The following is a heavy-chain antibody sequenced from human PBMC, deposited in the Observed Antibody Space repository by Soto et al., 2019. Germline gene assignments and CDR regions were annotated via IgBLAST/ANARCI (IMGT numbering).Heavy chain of an antibody. CDR3: ATLGYCSSTSCYYYYGMDV. D-gene: IGHD2-2*01. CDR2: IYYSGST. V-gene: IGHV4-61*01. J-gene: IGHJ6*02. Sequence: SETLSLTCTVSGGSVSSGSYYWSWIRQPPGKGLEWIGYIYYSGSTNYNPSLKSRVTISVDTSKNQFSLKLSSVTAADTAVYYCATLGYCSSTSCYYYYGMDVWGQGTTVTSP. CDR1: GGSVSSGSYY.